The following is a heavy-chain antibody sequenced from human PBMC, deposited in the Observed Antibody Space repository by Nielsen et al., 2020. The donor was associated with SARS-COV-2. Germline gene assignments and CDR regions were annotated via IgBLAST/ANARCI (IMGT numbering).Heavy chain of an antibody. V-gene: IGHV1-3*01. CDR2: INAGNGNT. J-gene: IGHJ4*02. CDR3: ARGANYDILTGYYLAY. D-gene: IGHD3-9*01. CDR1: GYTFTSYA. Sequence: ASVKVSCKASGYTFTSYAMHWVRQAPGQRLEWMGWINAGNGNTKYSQKFQGRVTITRDTSASTAYMELSSLRSEDTAVYYCARGANYDILTGYYLAYWGQGTLVTVSS.